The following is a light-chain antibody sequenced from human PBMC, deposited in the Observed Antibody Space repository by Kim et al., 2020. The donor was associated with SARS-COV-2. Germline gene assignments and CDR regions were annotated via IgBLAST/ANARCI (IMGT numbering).Light chain of an antibody. CDR3: QSYDNSLSAYV. CDR1: SSNIGADYD. CDR2: GNS. Sequence: QSVLTQPPSVSVAPGQRVTISCTGSSSNIGADYDVHWYQQLPGTAPKLLMFGNSNRPSGVPDRFSGSKSGTSASLAITGLQADDEAAYYCQSYDNSLSAYVFGTGTKVTVL. V-gene: IGLV1-40*01. J-gene: IGLJ1*01.